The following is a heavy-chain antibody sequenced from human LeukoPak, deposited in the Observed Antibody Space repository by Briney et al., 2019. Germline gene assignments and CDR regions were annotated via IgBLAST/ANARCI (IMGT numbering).Heavy chain of an antibody. D-gene: IGHD6-19*01. J-gene: IGHJ4*02. CDR3: ARDRAVAGTGFDY. Sequence: GIINPSGGSTSYAQKFQGRVTMTRNTSISTAYMELSSLRSEDTAVYYCARDRAVAGTGFDYWGQGTLVTVSS. V-gene: IGHV1-46*01. CDR2: INPSGGST.